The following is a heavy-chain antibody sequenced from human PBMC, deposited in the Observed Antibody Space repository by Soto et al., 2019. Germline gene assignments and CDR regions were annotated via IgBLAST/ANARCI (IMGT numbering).Heavy chain of an antibody. D-gene: IGHD2-2*01. J-gene: IGHJ6*02. CDR3: ARAVYCTTANCWDDFHYYNIDV. Sequence: GGSLRLSCAASGFTFSSYSMNWVRQAPGKGLEWVSSISSSSSYIYYADSVKGRFTISGDNAKNSLYLQMNSLTAADTAVYYCARAVYCTTANCWDDFHYYNIDVWGQGTAVTVSS. CDR1: GFTFSSYS. V-gene: IGHV3-21*04. CDR2: ISSSSSYI.